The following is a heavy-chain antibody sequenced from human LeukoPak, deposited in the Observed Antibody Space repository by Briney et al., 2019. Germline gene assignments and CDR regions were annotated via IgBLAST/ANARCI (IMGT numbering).Heavy chain of an antibody. Sequence: ASVKVSCKASGYTFTSYGINWVRQAPGQGLEWMGWINPNSGGTNYAQKFQGRVTMTRDTSTSTVYMELSILRSEDTAVYYCAREGTFSSPRNWFDPWGQGTLVTVSS. V-gene: IGHV1-18*01. D-gene: IGHD6-13*01. CDR2: INPNSGGT. J-gene: IGHJ5*02. CDR1: GYTFTSYG. CDR3: AREGTFSSPRNWFDP.